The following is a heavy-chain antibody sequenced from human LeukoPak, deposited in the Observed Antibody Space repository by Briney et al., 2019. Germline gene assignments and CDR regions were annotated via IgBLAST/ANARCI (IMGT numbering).Heavy chain of an antibody. CDR3: ARHAPYYYGSGSYYRGYFDY. D-gene: IGHD3-10*01. CDR2: IYYSGST. CDR1: GGSISSYY. Sequence: SETLSLTCTVSGGSISSYYWSWIRQPPGKGLEWIGYIYYSGSTNYNPSLESRVTISVDTSKNQFSLKLSSVTAADTAVYYCARHAPYYYGSGSYYRGYFDYWGQGTLVTVSS. V-gene: IGHV4-59*08. J-gene: IGHJ4*02.